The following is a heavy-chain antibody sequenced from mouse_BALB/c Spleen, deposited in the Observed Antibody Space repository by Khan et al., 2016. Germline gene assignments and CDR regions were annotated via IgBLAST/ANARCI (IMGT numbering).Heavy chain of an antibody. CDR1: GYTFSSYW. CDR3: ARSRLYFDY. V-gene: IGHV1-9*01. D-gene: IGHD3-2*02. Sequence: VQLQESDAELVKPGASVKISCKATGYTFSSYWIEWVKQRPGHGLEWIGEILPGSDSTNYDEKFKGKATFTADTSSNTAYMQLSSLTSEDSAVYYCARSRLYFDYWGQGTTLTVSS. CDR2: ILPGSDST. J-gene: IGHJ2*01.